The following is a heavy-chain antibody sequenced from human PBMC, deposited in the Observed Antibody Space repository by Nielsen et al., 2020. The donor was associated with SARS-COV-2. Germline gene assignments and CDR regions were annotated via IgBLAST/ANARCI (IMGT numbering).Heavy chain of an antibody. CDR3: AKVAGDYGSY. V-gene: IGHV3-9*01. D-gene: IGHD4-17*01. CDR2: ISWNSGSI. CDR1: GFTFDDYA. Sequence: GGSLRLSCAASGFTFDDYAMHWVRQAQGKGLAWGSGISWNSGSIGYADSVKGRFTISRDNAKNYLYLQMNSLRAEDTALYYCAKVAGDYGSYWGQGTLVTVSS. J-gene: IGHJ4*02.